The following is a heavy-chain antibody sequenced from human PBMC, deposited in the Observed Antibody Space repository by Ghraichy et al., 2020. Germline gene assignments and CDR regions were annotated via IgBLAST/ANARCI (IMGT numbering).Heavy chain of an antibody. CDR1: GGTFSSYA. J-gene: IGHJ6*02. CDR3: AGADCSSTSCSSLYYYYYYGMDV. D-gene: IGHD2-2*01. Sequence: SVKVSCKASGGTFSSYAISWVRQAPGQGLEWMGGIIPIFGTANYAQKFQGRVTITADESTSTAYMELSSLRSEDTAVYYCAGADCSSTSCSSLYYYYYYGMDVWGQGTTVTVSS. V-gene: IGHV1-69*13. CDR2: IIPIFGTA.